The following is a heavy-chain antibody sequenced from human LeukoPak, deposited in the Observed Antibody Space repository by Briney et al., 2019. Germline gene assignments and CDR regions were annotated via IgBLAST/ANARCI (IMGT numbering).Heavy chain of an antibody. CDR1: GFIFFSYA. J-gene: IGHJ4*02. CDR2: ISDSGGST. CDR3: AKEEDDY. V-gene: IGHV3-23*01. Sequence: AGGSLRLSCAASGFIFFSYAMGWVRQAPGKGLEWVSTISDSGGSTYYADSVKGRFTISRDNSKNTLYLQMNSLRAEDTAVYYCAKEEDDYWGQGTLVTVSS.